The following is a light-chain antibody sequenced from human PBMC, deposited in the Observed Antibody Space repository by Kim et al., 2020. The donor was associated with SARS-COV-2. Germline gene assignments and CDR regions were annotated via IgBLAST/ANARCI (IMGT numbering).Light chain of an antibody. CDR3: QSYDSNNLFV. J-gene: IGLJ1*01. CDR2: DNN. CDR1: GGSIASNY. Sequence: KTVSNSCTRSGGSIASNYVHWYQQRPGSAPTVVIYDNNRRPSGVPNRFSGSIDSSSNSASLTISGLKTEDEADYYCQSYDSNNLFVFGTATKVSVL. V-gene: IGLV6-57*03.